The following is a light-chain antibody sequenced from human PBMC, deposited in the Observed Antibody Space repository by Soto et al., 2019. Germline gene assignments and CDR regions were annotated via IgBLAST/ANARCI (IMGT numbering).Light chain of an antibody. V-gene: IGKV3D-20*02. Sequence: EILLTQSPGTLSLSPGERATLSCWASQSVSSSQLAWYQQKPGQAPRLLIYGASSRATGIPDRFSGSGSGTDFTLTISSLETEDFAVYYCQQRSNWHTITFGQGTRLEIK. CDR1: QSVSSSQ. J-gene: IGKJ5*01. CDR3: QQRSNWHTIT. CDR2: GAS.